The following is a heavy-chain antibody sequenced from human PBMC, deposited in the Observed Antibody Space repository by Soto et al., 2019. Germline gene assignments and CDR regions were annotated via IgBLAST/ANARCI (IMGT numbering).Heavy chain of an antibody. CDR2: IYYSGST. Sequence: SETLSLTCTVSGGSISSSSYYWGWIRQPPGKGLEWIGSIYYSGSTYYNPSLKSRVTISVDTSKNQFSLKLSSVTAADTAVYYCARQGSTPKEYYFDYWGQGTLVTVSS. CDR3: ARQGSTPKEYYFDY. J-gene: IGHJ4*02. V-gene: IGHV4-39*01. CDR1: GGSISSSSYY.